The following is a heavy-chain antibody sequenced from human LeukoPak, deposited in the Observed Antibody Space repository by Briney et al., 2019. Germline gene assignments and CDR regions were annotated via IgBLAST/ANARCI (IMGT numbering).Heavy chain of an antibody. CDR1: GYTFTSYY. D-gene: IGHD3-3*01. CDR3: ARTQLNDFWSGYYKGGKEFDY. J-gene: IGHJ4*02. Sequence: ASVKVSCKASGYTFTSYYMHWVRQAPGQGLEWMGIINPGGGSTSYAQKFQGRVTMTRDTSTSTVYMELSSLRSEDTAVYYCARTQLNDFWSGYYKGGKEFDYWGQGTLVTVSS. V-gene: IGHV1-46*01. CDR2: INPGGGST.